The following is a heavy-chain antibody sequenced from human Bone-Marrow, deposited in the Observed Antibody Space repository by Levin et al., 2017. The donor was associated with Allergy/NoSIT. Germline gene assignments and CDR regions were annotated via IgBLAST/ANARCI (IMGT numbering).Heavy chain of an antibody. CDR3: ARGWLLLPFDY. Sequence: GESLKISCAASGFTFSSYWMSWVRQAPGKGLEWVANIKQDGSEKYYVDSVKGRFTISRDNAKNSLYLQMNSLRAEDTAVYYCARGWLLLPFDYWGQGTLVTVSS. CDR2: IKQDGSEK. D-gene: IGHD3-22*01. V-gene: IGHV3-7*01. J-gene: IGHJ4*02. CDR1: GFTFSSYW.